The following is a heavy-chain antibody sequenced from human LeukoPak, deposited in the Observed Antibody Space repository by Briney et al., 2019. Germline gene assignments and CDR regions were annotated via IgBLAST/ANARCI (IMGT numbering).Heavy chain of an antibody. CDR2: VYKSGLF. CDR1: GDSTTSYY. D-gene: IGHD5-18*01. J-gene: IGHJ3*02. CDR3: AKDVGLRLPLGAFDI. V-gene: IGHV4-59*01. Sequence: MTSETLSLTRSVSGDSTTSYYWGWIRQSPGKGPEWLGYVYKSGLFDYNSSLRGRVTMSIDRSKTQFSLRLRSVTAADTAVYYCAKDVGLRLPLGAFDIWGQGTMVTVSS.